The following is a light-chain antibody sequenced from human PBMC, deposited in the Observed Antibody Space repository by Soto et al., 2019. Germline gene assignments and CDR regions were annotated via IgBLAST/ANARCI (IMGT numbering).Light chain of an antibody. CDR2: DYS. J-gene: IGKJ2*01. CDR1: QTISNW. CDR3: QQYISYSYT. V-gene: IGKV1-5*01. Sequence: DIPITQSPSTLSASVGDRVTITCRASQTISNWLAWYQQKPGKAPKLLIYDYSSLHSGVTSRFSGSGSGTEFTLTISSLQPDDFATYYCQQYISYSYTLGQGKRLEIK.